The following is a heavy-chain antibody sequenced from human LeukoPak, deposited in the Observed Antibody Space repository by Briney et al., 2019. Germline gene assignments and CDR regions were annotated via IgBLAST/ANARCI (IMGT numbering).Heavy chain of an antibody. V-gene: IGHV3-30-3*01. Sequence: GGSLRLSCAASEVTFRNYAVHWVRQAPGKGLQWVAVISYDGNTIHYADSVKGRFIISRDTSKNTLYLQMNSLRAEDTAVYYCAKDHYGDYLIDYWGQGTLVTVSS. CDR1: EVTFRNYA. D-gene: IGHD4-17*01. CDR3: AKDHYGDYLIDY. CDR2: ISYDGNTI. J-gene: IGHJ4*02.